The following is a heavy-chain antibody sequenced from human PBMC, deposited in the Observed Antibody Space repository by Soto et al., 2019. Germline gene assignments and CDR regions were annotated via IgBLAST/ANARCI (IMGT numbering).Heavy chain of an antibody. Sequence: ASVKVSCKVSGYTLTELSMHWVRQAPGKGLEWMGGFDPEDGETIYAQKFQGRVTMTEDTSTDTAYMELSSLRSEDTAVYYCATGKSAWLFQSYYYYGTDVWGQGTTVTVSS. J-gene: IGHJ6*02. CDR3: ATGKSAWLFQSYYYYGTDV. V-gene: IGHV1-24*01. D-gene: IGHD3-22*01. CDR2: FDPEDGET. CDR1: GYTLTELS.